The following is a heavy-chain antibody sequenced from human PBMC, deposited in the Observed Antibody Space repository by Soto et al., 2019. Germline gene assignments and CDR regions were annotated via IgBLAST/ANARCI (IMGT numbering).Heavy chain of an antibody. J-gene: IGHJ6*02. CDR1: SGPDRSHN. V-gene: IGHV4-59*08. D-gene: IGHD4-17*01. CDR2: VYYTGDT. Sequence: QVQLQQSGPRLVKPSETLSLTCTASSGPDRSHNWGWIRQPPGRGLEWIGYVYYTGDTAYNPSLRSRVSISADTSTNDISLTLSSVTAADTAVYYCVRQGIDYLHGLVDVWGQGTTVSVSS. CDR3: VRQGIDYLHGLVDV.